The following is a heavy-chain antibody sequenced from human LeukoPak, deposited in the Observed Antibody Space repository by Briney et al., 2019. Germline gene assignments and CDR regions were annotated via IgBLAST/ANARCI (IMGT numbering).Heavy chain of an antibody. CDR3: ARGTMVRGVMINYYYGMDV. V-gene: IGHV1-2*02. D-gene: IGHD3-10*01. J-gene: IGHJ6*02. CDR2: INPNSGGT. CDR1: GYTFTGYY. Sequence: ASVKVSCKASGYTFTGYYMRWVRQAPGQGLEWMGWINPNSGGTNYAQKFQGRVTMTRDTSISTAYMELSRLRSDDTAVYYCARGTMVRGVMINYYYGMDVWGQGTTVTVSS.